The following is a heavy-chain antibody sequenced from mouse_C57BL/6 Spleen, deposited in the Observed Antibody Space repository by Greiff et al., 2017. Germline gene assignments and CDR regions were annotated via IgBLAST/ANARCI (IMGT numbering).Heavy chain of an antibody. Sequence: QVQLQQSGPELVKPGASVKISCKASGYTFTDYYINWVKQRPGQGLEWIGWIYPGSGNTKYNEKFKGKATLTVNTSSSTAYMQLSSLTSEDSSVYFCARRATTVDRYYHAMDYWGQGTSVTVSS. D-gene: IGHD1-1*01. CDR1: GYTFTDYY. V-gene: IGHV1-84*01. J-gene: IGHJ4*01. CDR2: IYPGSGNT. CDR3: ARRATTVDRYYHAMDY.